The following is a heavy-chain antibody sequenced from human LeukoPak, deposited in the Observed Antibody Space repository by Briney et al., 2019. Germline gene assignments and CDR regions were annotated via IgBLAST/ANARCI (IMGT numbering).Heavy chain of an antibody. CDR1: EAPSAAML. CDR3: ARPPYYYGSGSLDY. CDR2: SSLSLVT. V-gene: IGHV1-69*04. J-gene: IGHJ4*02. Sequence: SVKVSCKVSEAPSAAMLSAGCDRPLDKGLSGWEGSSLSLVTNYAQKFQGRVTITADKSTSTAYMELSSLRSEDTAVYYCARPPYYYGSGSLDYWGQGTLVTVSS. D-gene: IGHD3-10*01.